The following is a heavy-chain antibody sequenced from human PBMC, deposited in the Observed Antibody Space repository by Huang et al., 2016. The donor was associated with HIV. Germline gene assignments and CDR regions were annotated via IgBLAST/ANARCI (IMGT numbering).Heavy chain of an antibody. CDR1: GGSIRSHH. CDR2: ISDTGRT. J-gene: IGHJ2*01. CDR3: ARSPQIYQTSGLAHYDFDF. D-gene: IGHD6-19*01. Sequence: QVQLQESGPGLVKPSETLSLSCTVSGGSIRSHHWSWIRQPPGKGLEWIATISDTGRTKYNPSLKSGVAMSLETSKNNFSLKLTSVTAADTAVYYCARSPQIYQTSGLAHYDFDFWGRGTLVTVSS. V-gene: IGHV4-59*11.